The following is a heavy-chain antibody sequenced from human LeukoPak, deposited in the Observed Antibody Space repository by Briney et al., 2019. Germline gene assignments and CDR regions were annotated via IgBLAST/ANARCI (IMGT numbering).Heavy chain of an antibody. D-gene: IGHD6-25*01. V-gene: IGHV1-8*01. J-gene: IGHJ5*02. CDR2: MNPNSGNT. CDR1: GYTFTSYE. Sequence: GSVTVSCKASGYTFTSYEINWVRQAPGQAREWMGWMNPNSGNTDYAQKFQGRVIMTRTTSIRTGYMELSSLRSKDTAVYYGARRVQRPGLPPPGRSGWFDLWGQGTLVTVSS. CDR3: ARRVQRPGLPPPGRSGWFDL.